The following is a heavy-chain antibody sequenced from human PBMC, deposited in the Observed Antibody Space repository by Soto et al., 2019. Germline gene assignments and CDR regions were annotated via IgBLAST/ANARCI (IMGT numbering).Heavy chain of an antibody. Sequence: QVQLQESGPGLVKPSQTLSLTCTVSGGSISSGDYYWSWIRQPPGKGLEWIGYIYYSGSTYYNPSLKSRVTISVDTSKNQFSLKLSSVTAADTAVYYCARVGYYYDSSGYYDAFDIWGQGTMVTVSS. CDR3: ARVGYYYDSSGYYDAFDI. CDR1: GGSISSGDYY. D-gene: IGHD3-22*01. CDR2: IYYSGST. V-gene: IGHV4-30-4*01. J-gene: IGHJ3*02.